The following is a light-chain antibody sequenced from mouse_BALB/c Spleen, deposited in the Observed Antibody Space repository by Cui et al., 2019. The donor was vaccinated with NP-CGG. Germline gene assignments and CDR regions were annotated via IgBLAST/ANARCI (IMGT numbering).Light chain of an antibody. Sequence: QAVVTQESALTTSPGETVTLTCRSSTGAVTTSNYANWVQEKPDHLFTGLMGGTNNPGVPARFSGSLIGDKAALTITGAQTEDEAIYFCALWYSNHWVFGGGTKLTVL. J-gene: IGLJ1*01. CDR2: GTN. CDR3: ALWYSNHWV. CDR1: TGAVTTSNY. V-gene: IGLV1*01.